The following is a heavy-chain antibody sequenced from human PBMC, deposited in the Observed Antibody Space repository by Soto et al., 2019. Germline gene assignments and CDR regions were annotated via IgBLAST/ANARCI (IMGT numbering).Heavy chain of an antibody. D-gene: IGHD3-22*01. Sequence: PGGSLRLSCAASGFTFSSYAMSWVRQAPGKGLEWVSAISGSGDSTYYADSVKGRFTISRDNSKNTLYLQMNSLRAEDTAVYYCAKEGYYDSSSYFYGPDYWGQGTLVTVSS. CDR2: ISGSGDST. CDR3: AKEGYYDSSSYFYGPDY. V-gene: IGHV3-23*01. CDR1: GFTFSSYA. J-gene: IGHJ4*02.